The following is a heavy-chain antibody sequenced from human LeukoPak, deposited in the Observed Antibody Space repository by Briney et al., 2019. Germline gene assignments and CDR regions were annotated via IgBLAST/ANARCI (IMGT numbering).Heavy chain of an antibody. CDR1: GFTFSTYG. Sequence: PGRSLRLSCAVSGFTFSTYGMDWVRQAPGKGLEWVAVISYNGSNKKYAGSVKGRFTISRDNSKNMLFLQMNSLRAEDTAVYYCAVSVGIAVAGTTPFDYWGQGTLVTVSS. CDR2: ISYNGSNK. D-gene: IGHD6-19*01. CDR3: AVSVGIAVAGTTPFDY. V-gene: IGHV3-30*03. J-gene: IGHJ4*02.